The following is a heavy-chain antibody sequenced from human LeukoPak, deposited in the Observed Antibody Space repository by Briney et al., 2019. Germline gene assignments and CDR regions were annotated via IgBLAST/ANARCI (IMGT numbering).Heavy chain of an antibody. Sequence: PGGSLRLSCAASGFTFSSYAMSWVRQAPGKGLEWVSAISGSGGSTYYADSVKGRFTISRDNSKNTLYLQMNSLRAEDTAVYYCAKDSGSPWIQLWLRSWGQGTLVTVSS. V-gene: IGHV3-23*01. J-gene: IGHJ4*02. D-gene: IGHD5-18*01. CDR1: GFTFSSYA. CDR2: ISGSGGST. CDR3: AKDSGSPWIQLWLRS.